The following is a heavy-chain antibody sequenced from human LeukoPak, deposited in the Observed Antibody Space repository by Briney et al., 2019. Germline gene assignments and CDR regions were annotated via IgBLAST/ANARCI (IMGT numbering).Heavy chain of an antibody. CDR3: ARGPPWEGDSYAFDI. J-gene: IGHJ3*02. CDR1: GFTFSSYS. CDR2: ISSSSSYI. D-gene: IGHD1-26*01. V-gene: IGHV3-21*01. Sequence: PGGSLRLSCAASGFTFSSYSMNWVRQAPGKGLEWVTSISSSSSYIYYADSVKGRFTISRDNAKNSLYLQMNSLRAEDTAVYYCARGPPWEGDSYAFDIWGQGTMVTVSS.